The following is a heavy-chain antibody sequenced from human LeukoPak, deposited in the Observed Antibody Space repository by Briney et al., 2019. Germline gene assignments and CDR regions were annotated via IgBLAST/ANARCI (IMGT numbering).Heavy chain of an antibody. D-gene: IGHD3-10*01. Sequence: ASVNVSCKASGGTFSSYGISWVRQAPGQGLEWMGGIIPIFGTPNYAQKFQGRVTITADESTSTAYMELSSLRSEDTAVYYCARGSGTITMVRGVFYGMDVWGQGTTVTVSS. J-gene: IGHJ6*02. CDR1: GGTFSSYG. CDR3: ARGSGTITMVRGVFYGMDV. CDR2: IIPIFGTP. V-gene: IGHV1-69*01.